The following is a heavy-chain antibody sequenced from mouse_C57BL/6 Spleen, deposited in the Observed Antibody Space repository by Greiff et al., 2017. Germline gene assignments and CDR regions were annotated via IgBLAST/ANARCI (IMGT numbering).Heavy chain of an antibody. CDR1: GYTFTDYY. CDR2: INPNNGGT. V-gene: IGHV1-26*01. J-gene: IGHJ1*03. Sequence: EVKLQQSGPELVKPWASVKISCKASGYTFTDYYMNWVKQSHGKSLEWIGDINPNNGGTSYNQKFKGKATLTVDKSSSTAYMELRSLTSEDSAVYYCARLRRTGHWYFDVWGTGTTVTVSS. D-gene: IGHD2-2*01. CDR3: ARLRRTGHWYFDV.